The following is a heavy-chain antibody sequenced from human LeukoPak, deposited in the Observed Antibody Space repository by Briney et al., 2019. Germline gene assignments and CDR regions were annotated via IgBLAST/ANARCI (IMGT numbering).Heavy chain of an antibody. V-gene: IGHV3-23*01. CDR2: ISGSGRAT. D-gene: IGHD1-26*01. CDR1: GFNLSSFV. J-gene: IGHJ5*02. CDR3: AKDRSRVGARFDWFDP. Sequence: GGSLRLSCAASGFNLSSFVMSWVRQAPGKGLEWVSSISGSGRATYYADSVKGRFTISRDNSKNTLYLQMNSLRAEDTAVYYCAKDRSRVGARFDWFDPWGQGTLVTVSS.